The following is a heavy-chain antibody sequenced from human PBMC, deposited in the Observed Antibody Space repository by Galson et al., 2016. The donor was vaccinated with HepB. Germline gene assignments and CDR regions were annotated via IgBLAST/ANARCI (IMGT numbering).Heavy chain of an antibody. D-gene: IGHD5-24*01. CDR2: INYSWNT. V-gene: IGHV4-59*12. J-gene: IGHJ4*02. Sequence: SETLSLTCSISGGSISSYYWSWIRQPPGKGLEWLGYINYSWNTYYNPSLKSRVTMSVDTSKNQFSLKLNSVTAADTAVYYCARDRDRSLDYWGQGTLVTVSS. CDR3: ARDRDRSLDY. CDR1: GGSISSYY.